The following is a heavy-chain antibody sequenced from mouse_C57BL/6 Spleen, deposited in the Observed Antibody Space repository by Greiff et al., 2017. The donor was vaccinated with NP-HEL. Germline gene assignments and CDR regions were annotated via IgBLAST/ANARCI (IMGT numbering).Heavy chain of an antibody. J-gene: IGHJ4*01. CDR1: GFRFNTYA. Sequence: EVKLVESGGGLVQPKGSLKLSCAASGFRFNTYAMNWVRQAPGQGLEWVARIRSKSNNYATYYADSVKDRFTISRDDSESMLYLQMNNLKTEDTAMYYCVRGGQGYYYAMDYWGQGTSVTVSS. CDR2: IRSKSNNYAT. D-gene: IGHD3-3*01. CDR3: VRGGQGYYYAMDY. V-gene: IGHV10-1*01.